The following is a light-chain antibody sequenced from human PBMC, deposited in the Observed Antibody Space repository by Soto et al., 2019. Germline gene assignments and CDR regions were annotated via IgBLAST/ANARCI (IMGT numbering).Light chain of an antibody. J-gene: IGLJ1*01. Sequence: QSALTQPASVSGSPGQSITISCTGTSSDVGNYKYVSWYQQHPGKAPKLMIYEVSNRPSGVSNRFSGSKSGNTASLTISGLQAEDETDYYCFSYTSSGTYVFGTGTKLTFL. CDR3: FSYTSSGTYV. V-gene: IGLV2-14*01. CDR2: EVS. CDR1: SSDVGNYKY.